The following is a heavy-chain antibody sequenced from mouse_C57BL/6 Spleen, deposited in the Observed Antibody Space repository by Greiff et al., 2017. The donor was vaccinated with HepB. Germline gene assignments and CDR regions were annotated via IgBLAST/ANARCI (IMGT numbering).Heavy chain of an antibody. CDR3: ARFNGDWYFDV. J-gene: IGHJ1*03. V-gene: IGHV1-7*01. CDR2: INPSSGYT. Sequence: QVQLQQSGAELAKPGASVKLSCKASGYTFTSYWMHWVKQRHGQGLEWIGYINPSSGYTKFNQKFKDKATLTADKSSSTAYMQLSSLTYEDSAVYYCARFNGDWYFDVWGTGTTVTVSS. CDR1: GYTFTSYW.